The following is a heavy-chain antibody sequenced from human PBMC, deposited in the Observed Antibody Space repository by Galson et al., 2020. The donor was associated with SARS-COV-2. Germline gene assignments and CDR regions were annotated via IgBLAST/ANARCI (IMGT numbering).Heavy chain of an antibody. CDR2: IYYSGST. CDR3: ARDHYYYDSSGYYYVGAFDI. D-gene: IGHD3-22*01. CDR1: GGSISSGDYY. Sequence: ETSETLYLTCTVSGGSISSGDYYWSWIRQPPGKGLEWLGYIYYSGSTYYNPSLKSRVTISVDTSKNQFSLKLSSVTAADTAVYYCARDHYYYDSSGYYYVGAFDIWGQGTMVTVSS. V-gene: IGHV4-30-4*01. J-gene: IGHJ3*02.